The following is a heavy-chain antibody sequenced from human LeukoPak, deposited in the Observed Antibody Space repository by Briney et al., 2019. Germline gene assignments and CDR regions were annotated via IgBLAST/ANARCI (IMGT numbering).Heavy chain of an antibody. J-gene: IGHJ5*02. V-gene: IGHV4-31*03. CDR3: ARGGYISHWFDP. D-gene: IGHD5-24*01. CDR2: IYNSGST. CDR1: GGSISSGGYY. Sequence: SETLSLTCTVSGGSISSGGYYWSWIRQHPEKGLEWIGYIYNSGSTYYNSSLKSRVTISVDTSKNQFSLKLTSVTAADTAVYYCARGGYISHWFDPWGQGTLVTVSS.